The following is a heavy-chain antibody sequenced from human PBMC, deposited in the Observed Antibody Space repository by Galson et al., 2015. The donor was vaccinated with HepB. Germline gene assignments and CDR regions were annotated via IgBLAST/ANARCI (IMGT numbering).Heavy chain of an antibody. CDR2: IWDDGSNK. D-gene: IGHD1-26*01. J-gene: IGHJ4*02. CDR3: ARTYYSGSYFLPPNY. V-gene: IGHV3-33*08. CDR1: GFTFSSYG. Sequence: SLRLSCAASGFTFSSYGMHWVRQAPGKGLEWVAVIWDDGSNKYYADSVKGRFTISRDNSKNTLYLQMNSLRAEDTAVYYCARTYYSGSYFLPPNYWGQGTLVTVSS.